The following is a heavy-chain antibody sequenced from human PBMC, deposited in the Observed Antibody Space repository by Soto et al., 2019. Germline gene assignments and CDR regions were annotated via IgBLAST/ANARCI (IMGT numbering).Heavy chain of an antibody. V-gene: IGHV3-66*01. CDR2: ISNNGNT. J-gene: IGHJ4*02. CDR3: GGAGIRGVFDY. CDR1: GGTGSSNY. D-gene: IGHD3-10*01. Sequence: GGSLRLSCAASGGTGSSNYMSWVRQAPGKGLEWVSVISNNGNTYYADSVKGRFTISRDNSMNILYLQMNSLRVEDTVLYYCGGAGIRGVFDYRGQGTRVPVSS.